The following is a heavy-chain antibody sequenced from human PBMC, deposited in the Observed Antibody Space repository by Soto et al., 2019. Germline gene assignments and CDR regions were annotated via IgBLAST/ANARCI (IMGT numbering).Heavy chain of an antibody. V-gene: IGHV3-33*01. J-gene: IGHJ6*02. CDR2: IWYDGSNK. Sequence: QVQLVESGGGVVQPGRSLRLSCAASAFTFSSYGMHWVRQAPGKGLEWVAVIWYDGSNKYYADSVKGRFTISRDNSKNTLYLQMNSLRAEDTAVYYCARVVVVAATLYYYGMDVWGQGTTVTVSS. CDR1: AFTFSSYG. D-gene: IGHD2-15*01. CDR3: ARVVVVAATLYYYGMDV.